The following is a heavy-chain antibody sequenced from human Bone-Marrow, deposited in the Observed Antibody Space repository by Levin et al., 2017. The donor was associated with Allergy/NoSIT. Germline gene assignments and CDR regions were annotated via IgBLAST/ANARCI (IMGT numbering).Heavy chain of an antibody. Sequence: SGPTLVKPTQTLTLTCTFSGFSLTSGGVGVGWVRQPPGKALEWLALIYWDDERRFRPVLQRRVTITTDTSKNQVVLRMTDMDAVDTGTYFCAHTSGDGFFEYWGQGTLVTVSS. CDR1: GFSLTSGGVG. D-gene: IGHD3-10*01. CDR2: IYWDDER. J-gene: IGHJ4*02. CDR3: AHTSGDGFFEY. V-gene: IGHV2-5*02.